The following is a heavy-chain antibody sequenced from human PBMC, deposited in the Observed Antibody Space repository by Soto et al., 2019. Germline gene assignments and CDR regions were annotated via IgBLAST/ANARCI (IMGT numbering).Heavy chain of an antibody. J-gene: IGHJ3*02. CDR2: IYWDDDK. V-gene: IGHV2-5*02. D-gene: IGHD3-10*01. CDR1: GFSLSTSGVG. Sequence: QITLKESGPTLVKPTQTLTLTCTFSGFSLSTSGVGVGWIRQPPGKALEWLALIYWDDDKRYSPSLKSRVTIPKDTSKNQVDLTMTNMGPVDPATYYCAHTGGGAFDIWGQGTMVTVSS. CDR3: AHTGGGAFDI.